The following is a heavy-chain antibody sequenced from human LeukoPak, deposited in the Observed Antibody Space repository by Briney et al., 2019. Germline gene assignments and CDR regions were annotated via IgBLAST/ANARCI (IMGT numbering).Heavy chain of an antibody. D-gene: IGHD6-13*01. CDR1: GGTFSSYA. J-gene: IGHJ4*02. V-gene: IGHV1-2*02. Sequence: ASVKVSCKASGGTFSSYAISWVRQAPGQGLEWMGWINPNSGGTNYAQKFQGRVTMTRDTSISTAYMELSRLRSDDTAVYYCARAAAGTGDYWGQGTLVTVSS. CDR3: ARAAAGTGDY. CDR2: INPNSGGT.